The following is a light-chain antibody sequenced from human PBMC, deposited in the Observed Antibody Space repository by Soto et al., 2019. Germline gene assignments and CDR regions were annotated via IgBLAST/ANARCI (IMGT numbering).Light chain of an antibody. J-gene: IGLJ1*01. Sequence: QSALTQPASVSGSPGQSITISCTGTSSDVGSYNLVSWYQQHPGEAPKLMIYEGTNRPSGISNRFSGSRSGNTASLTISGLQAEDEADYYCCSYADSDTYVFGTGTKVTVL. V-gene: IGLV2-23*01. CDR3: CSYADSDTYV. CDR1: SSDVGSYNL. CDR2: EGT.